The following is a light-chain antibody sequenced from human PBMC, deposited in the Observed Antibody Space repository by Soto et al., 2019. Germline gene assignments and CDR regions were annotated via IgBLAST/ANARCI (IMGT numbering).Light chain of an antibody. CDR2: AAS. Sequence: DIQMTQSPSSLSASVGDRITVTCRASQSITSYLNWYQQKPGRAPNLLIYAASSLQSGVPSRFSGSGSGTDFTLTISSXQPEDFATYYCQQSYSTPYTFGQGTKVDIK. V-gene: IGKV1-39*01. CDR1: QSITSY. J-gene: IGKJ2*01. CDR3: QQSYSTPYT.